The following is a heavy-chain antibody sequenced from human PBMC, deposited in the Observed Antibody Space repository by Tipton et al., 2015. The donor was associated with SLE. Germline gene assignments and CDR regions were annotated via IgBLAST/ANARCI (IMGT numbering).Heavy chain of an antibody. V-gene: IGHV3-48*01. Sequence: SLRLSCAASGFTFSTYNMNWVRQAPGKGLEWLSYISSVSTTIYYADSVKGRFTISRDNAKNSLYLQMNSLRAEDTAVYYCARVWRIAVAPLMDYWGQGILVTVSS. J-gene: IGHJ4*02. CDR3: ARVWRIAVAPLMDY. CDR2: ISSVSTTI. CDR1: GFTFSTYN. D-gene: IGHD6-19*01.